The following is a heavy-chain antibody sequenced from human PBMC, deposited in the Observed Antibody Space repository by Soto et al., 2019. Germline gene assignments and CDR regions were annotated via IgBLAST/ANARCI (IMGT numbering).Heavy chain of an antibody. D-gene: IGHD3-22*01. Sequence: RRLSCAASGFTFSSYGIHWVRQAPGKGLEWVALISYDGGNKYYADSVKGRFTISRDNSKNTLYLQMNSLRAEDTAMYYCAKDATYYYDSSGYYGPFDYWGQGNMVTVSS. V-gene: IGHV3-30*18. CDR1: GFTFSSYG. CDR2: ISYDGGNK. J-gene: IGHJ4*02. CDR3: AKDATYYYDSSGYYGPFDY.